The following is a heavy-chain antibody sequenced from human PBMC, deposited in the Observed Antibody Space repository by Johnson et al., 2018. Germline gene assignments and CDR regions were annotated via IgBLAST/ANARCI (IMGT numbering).Heavy chain of an antibody. J-gene: IGHJ3*02. V-gene: IGHV3-23*04. CDR2: LNSGSGT. D-gene: IGHD2-8*02. Sequence: VQLVESGGGLVQPGGSLRLSCAASGFIFSSNAMSWVRQAPGKGLEWVSDLNSGSGTFYADSVKGRFTISRDNSKNTVHLQMNSLRAEDTAVYYCAKGLCAAGGCLNSDAFDIWGQGTTVTVSP. CDR1: GFIFSSNA. CDR3: AKGLCAAGGCLNSDAFDI.